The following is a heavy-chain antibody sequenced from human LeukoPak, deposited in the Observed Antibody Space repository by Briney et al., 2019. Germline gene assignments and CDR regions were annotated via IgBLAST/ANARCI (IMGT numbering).Heavy chain of an antibody. CDR1: GYTFTSYY. CDR3: ARARGYSYGYVPGLDY. Sequence: ASVKVSCKASGYTFTSYYMHWVRQAPGRGLEWMGIINPSGGSTSYAQKFQGRVTMTRDTSTSTVYMEPSSLRSEDTAVYYCARARGYSYGYVPGLDYWGQGTLVTVSS. V-gene: IGHV1-46*01. CDR2: INPSGGST. J-gene: IGHJ4*02. D-gene: IGHD5-18*01.